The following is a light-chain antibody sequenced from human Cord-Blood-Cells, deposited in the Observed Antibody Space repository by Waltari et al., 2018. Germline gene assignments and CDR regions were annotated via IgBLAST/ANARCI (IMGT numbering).Light chain of an antibody. CDR2: DAS. CDR3: QQRSNWWT. J-gene: IGKJ1*01. V-gene: IGKV3-11*01. Sequence: EIVLTQSPATLSLSPGEGATLSCTASQSVSSYLAWYQHKPGQAPRLLIYDASNRATGIPARFSGSGSGTDFTLTISSLEPEDFAVYYCQQRSNWWTFGQGTKVEIK. CDR1: QSVSSY.